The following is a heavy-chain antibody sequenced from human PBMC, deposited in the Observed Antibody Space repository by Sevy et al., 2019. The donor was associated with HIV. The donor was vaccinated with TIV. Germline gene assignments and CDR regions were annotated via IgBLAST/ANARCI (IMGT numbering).Heavy chain of an antibody. CDR3: AKDLAGPGRRYFDY. Sequence: GGSLRLYCTASGFTFSNFGMHWVRQVPGKGLEWVTFIRYDGSDKYYAASVKGRFTISRDDSKNTLYLQMDSLRAEDTAIYYCAKDLAGPGRRYFDYWGQGTLVTVSS. D-gene: IGHD6-13*01. CDR2: IRYDGSDK. V-gene: IGHV3-30*02. J-gene: IGHJ4*02. CDR1: GFTFSNFG.